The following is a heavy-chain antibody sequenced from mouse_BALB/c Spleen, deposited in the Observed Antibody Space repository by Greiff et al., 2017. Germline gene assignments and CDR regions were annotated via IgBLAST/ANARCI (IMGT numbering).Heavy chain of an antibody. D-gene: IGHD1-1*01. CDR1: GFTFSSFG. Sequence: DVKLVESGGGLVQPGGSRKLSCAASGFTFSSFGMHWVRQAPEKGLEWVAYISSGSSTIYYADTVKGRFTISRDNPKNTLFLQMTSLRSEDTAMYYYARSAYYYGSSYAMDYWGQGTSVTVSS. J-gene: IGHJ4*01. V-gene: IGHV5-17*02. CDR3: ARSAYYYGSSYAMDY. CDR2: ISSGSSTI.